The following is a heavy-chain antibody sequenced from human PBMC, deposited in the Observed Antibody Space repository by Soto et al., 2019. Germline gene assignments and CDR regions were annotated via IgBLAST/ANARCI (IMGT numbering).Heavy chain of an antibody. Sequence: SETLSLTCAVYGGSFSGYYWGWIRQPPGKGLEWIGEINHSGSTNYNPSLKSRVTISVDTSKNQFSLKLSSVTAADTAVYYCARGRFSGDYYYYGMDVWGQGTTVTVSS. CDR2: INHSGST. D-gene: IGHD3-10*01. J-gene: IGHJ6*02. CDR3: ARGRFSGDYYYYGMDV. V-gene: IGHV4-34*01. CDR1: GGSFSGYY.